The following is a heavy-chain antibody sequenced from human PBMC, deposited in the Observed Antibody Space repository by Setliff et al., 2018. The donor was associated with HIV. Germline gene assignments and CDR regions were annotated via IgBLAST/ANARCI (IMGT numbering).Heavy chain of an antibody. J-gene: IGHJ6*02. V-gene: IGHV3-33*06. Sequence: PGGSLRLSCAASGFNFSSHTMNWIRQAPGKGLEWVAVIWYDGNNKYYADSVKGRFTISRDNSKNTLYLQMNSLRAEDTAVYYCAKDLVEGVDSTSYYYVMDVWGQGTTVTVSS. D-gene: IGHD3-3*01. CDR1: GFNFSSHT. CDR3: AKDLVEGVDSTSYYYVMDV. CDR2: IWYDGNNK.